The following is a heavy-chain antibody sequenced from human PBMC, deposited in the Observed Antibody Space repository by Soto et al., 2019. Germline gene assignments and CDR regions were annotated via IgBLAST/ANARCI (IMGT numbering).Heavy chain of an antibody. V-gene: IGHV3-53*01. CDR2: SYSGGST. CDR1: GFTVSNNY. J-gene: IGHJ6*02. CDR3: ASSKDYGSGSYDGQYYYYYYGMDV. Sequence: GSLRLSCVASGFTVSNNYMSWVRQAPGKGLEWVSVSYSGGSTDYADSVKGRFTISRDDAKNSLYLQMNSLSDEDTAVYYCASSKDYGSGSYDGQYYYYYYGMDVWGQGTTVTVSS. D-gene: IGHD3-10*01.